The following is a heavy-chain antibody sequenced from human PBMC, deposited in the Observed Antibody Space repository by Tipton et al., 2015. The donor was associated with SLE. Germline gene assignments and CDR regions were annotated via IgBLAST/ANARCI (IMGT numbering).Heavy chain of an antibody. J-gene: IGHJ4*02. V-gene: IGHV4-38-2*01. CDR3: ARMAGYGSGPRYVDY. CDR2: VFHTGGT. Sequence: TLSLTCDVSDYPISRGYYWGWIRQPPGKGLEWIGNVFHTGGTYYNPSLKSRVTISVDMSKNQFSLRVKSVTAADTALYYCARMAGYGSGPRYVDYWGQGTLVSVSS. D-gene: IGHD3-10*01. CDR1: DYPISRGYY.